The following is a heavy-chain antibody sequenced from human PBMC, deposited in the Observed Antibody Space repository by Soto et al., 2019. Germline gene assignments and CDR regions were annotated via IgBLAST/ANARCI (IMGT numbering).Heavy chain of an antibody. V-gene: IGHV1-18*01. Sequence: GASAKVSCKSPCYTFINYGISLLRQAPGQGLECIGWISAYNGNTKYAQKVQGRVTMTTDTSTSTAYMELRSLRSDDTAVYYCARDNPPFDTWGQGTLVTVSS. J-gene: IGHJ5*02. CDR3: ARDNPPFDT. CDR1: CYTFINYG. CDR2: ISAYNGNT.